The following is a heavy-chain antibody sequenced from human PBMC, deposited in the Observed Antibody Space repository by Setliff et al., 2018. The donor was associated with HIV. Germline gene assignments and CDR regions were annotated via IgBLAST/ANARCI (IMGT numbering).Heavy chain of an antibody. Sequence: PSETLSPTCTVSGGSISSYYWSWIRQPPGKGLEWIGYIYTSGSTNYNPSLKSRVTISVDTSKNQFSLKLSSVTAADTAVYYCARQLDPNAFDIWGQGTMVTVS. CDR2: IYTSGST. V-gene: IGHV4-59*08. D-gene: IGHD3-3*01. CDR1: GGSISSYY. CDR3: ARQLDPNAFDI. J-gene: IGHJ3*02.